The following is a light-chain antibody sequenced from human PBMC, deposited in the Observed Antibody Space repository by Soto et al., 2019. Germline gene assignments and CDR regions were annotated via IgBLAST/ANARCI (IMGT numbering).Light chain of an antibody. J-gene: IGKJ2*01. Sequence: DSQLTQYPSTLSASVGERVTITCRASQSPNNWMAWYQQKSGKAPKRLIYDVSTLASGVPSRFSGSVSGTECALTISSLQPDDSATYYCQQYYRYPVTFGQGTKVEVK. V-gene: IGKV1-5*01. CDR3: QQYYRYPVT. CDR2: DVS. CDR1: QSPNNW.